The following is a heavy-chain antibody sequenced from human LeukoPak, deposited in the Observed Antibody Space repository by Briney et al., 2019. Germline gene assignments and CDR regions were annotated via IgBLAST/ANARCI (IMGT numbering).Heavy chain of an antibody. J-gene: IGHJ3*02. CDR1: GGSFSGYY. Sequence: SETLSLTCALYGGSFSGYYWSWLRQPPGKGLEWIGEINHSGSTNYSPSLKSRVTILLDTSKNQFSLKLSCVTAADTAVYYCARGSRLTGTFDIWGQGTMVTVSS. CDR2: INHSGST. D-gene: IGHD3-9*01. V-gene: IGHV4-34*01. CDR3: ARGSRLTGTFDI.